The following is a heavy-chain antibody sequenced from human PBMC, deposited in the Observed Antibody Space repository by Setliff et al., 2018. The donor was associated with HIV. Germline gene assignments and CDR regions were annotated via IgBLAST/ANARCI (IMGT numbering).Heavy chain of an antibody. V-gene: IGHV4-4*07. Sequence: LETLSLTCTVSGGSISSYYWSWIRQPAGKGLEWIGRIYTSGSTNYNPSLKSRVTMSVDTSKNQFSLKLSSVTAADTGVYYCATRRFVTGLMTSSGAFEMWGQGTMVTVSS. CDR1: GGSISSYY. CDR2: IYTSGST. J-gene: IGHJ3*02. CDR3: ATRRFVTGLMTSSGAFEM. D-gene: IGHD2-8*01.